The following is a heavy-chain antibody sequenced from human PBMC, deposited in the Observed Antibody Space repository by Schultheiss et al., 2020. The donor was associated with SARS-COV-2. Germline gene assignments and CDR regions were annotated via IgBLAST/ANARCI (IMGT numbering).Heavy chain of an antibody. CDR1: GFIFSSYG. CDR3: ARDDATAGLDD. V-gene: IGHV3-33*08. CDR2: IWYDGSNK. Sequence: GGSLRLSCAASGFIFSSYGMHWVRQAPGKGLEWVAVIWYDGSNKYYADSVKGRFTISRDNSKNTLYLQMNSLRAEDTAVYYCARDDATAGLDDWGQGTLVTVSS. D-gene: IGHD6-13*01. J-gene: IGHJ4*02.